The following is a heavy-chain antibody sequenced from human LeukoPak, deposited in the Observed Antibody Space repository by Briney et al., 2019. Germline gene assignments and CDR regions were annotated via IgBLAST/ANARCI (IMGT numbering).Heavy chain of an antibody. Sequence: SGGSLRLSCAASGFTFSRYWMSWVRQAPGKGLEWVANIKQDGSAKYYVDSVKGRFTIPRDNAKNSLYLQMNSLRAEDTAVYYCAGKIVGATTWFDPWGQGTLVTVSS. CDR3: AGKIVGATTWFDP. D-gene: IGHD1-26*01. V-gene: IGHV3-7*05. CDR2: IKQDGSAK. CDR1: GFTFSRYW. J-gene: IGHJ5*02.